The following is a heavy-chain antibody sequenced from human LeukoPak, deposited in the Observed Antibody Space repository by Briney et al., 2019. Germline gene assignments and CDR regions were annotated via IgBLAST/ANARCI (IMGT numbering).Heavy chain of an antibody. CDR2: ISSNGGST. V-gene: IGHV3-64*01. CDR1: GSTLISYV. J-gene: IGHJ4*02. D-gene: IGHD2-21*02. CDR3: ARGDTADY. Sequence: GGPLRLSCQASGSTLISYVLHWVPQPQGRGLEYVSAISSNGGSTYYANSVKGRFTISRDNSKNTLYLQMGSLRAEDMAVYYCARGDTADYWGQGTLVTVSS.